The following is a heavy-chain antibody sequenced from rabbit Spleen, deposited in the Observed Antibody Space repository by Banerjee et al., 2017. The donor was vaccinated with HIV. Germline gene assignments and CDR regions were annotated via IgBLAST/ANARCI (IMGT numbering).Heavy chain of an antibody. V-gene: IGHV1S45*01. CDR3: ARGPSVGRVGNYVPYFNL. Sequence: QEQLEESGGDLVKPEGSLTLTCTASGFSFSSSYWLCWVRQAPGKGLEWIACIYAGSSGSTYYATWAKGRFTISKTSSTTVTLQMTSLTAADTATYFCARGPSVGRVGNYVPYFNLWGPGTLVTVS. D-gene: IGHD2-1*01. J-gene: IGHJ4*01. CDR1: GFSFSSSYW. CDR2: IYAGSSGST.